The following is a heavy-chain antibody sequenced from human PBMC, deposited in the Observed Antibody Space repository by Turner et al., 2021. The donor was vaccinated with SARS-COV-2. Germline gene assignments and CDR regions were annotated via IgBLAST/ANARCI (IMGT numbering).Heavy chain of an antibody. CDR2: ISWNSGSI. D-gene: IGHD6-6*01. J-gene: IGHJ6*02. V-gene: IGHV3-9*01. Sequence: EVQLVESGGGLVQPGRSLRLSCAATGFTFDDYAMHWVRQAPGKGLEWVSGISWNSGSIGYADSVKGRFTISRDNAKNSLYLQMNSLRAEDTAFFYCAKEFARPDYYYYGMDVWGQGTTVTVSS. CDR3: AKEFARPDYYYYGMDV. CDR1: GFTFDDYA.